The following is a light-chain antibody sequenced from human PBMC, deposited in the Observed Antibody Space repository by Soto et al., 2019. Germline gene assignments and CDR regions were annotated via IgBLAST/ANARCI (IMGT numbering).Light chain of an antibody. Sequence: QSVLTRPASVSGSPGQSITISCTGTRHDVGGYNYVSWYQQYPGKSPKLLIYEVTHRPSGVSNRFSGSKSGNTASLTISGLQAEDEADYYSSSYTIINTLPFVFGTGTKVTVL. CDR2: EVT. J-gene: IGLJ1*01. V-gene: IGLV2-14*01. CDR3: SSYTIINTLPFV. CDR1: RHDVGGYNY.